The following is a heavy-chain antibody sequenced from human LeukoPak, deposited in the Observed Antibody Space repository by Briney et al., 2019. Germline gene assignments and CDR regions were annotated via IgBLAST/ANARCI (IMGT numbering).Heavy chain of an antibody. V-gene: IGHV3-23*01. J-gene: IGHJ4*02. CDR2: ISGSGGST. CDR1: GFTFSSYA. D-gene: IGHD3-22*01. CDR3: AKTPSLTTMIVVVITNYFDY. Sequence: GGSLRLSCAASGFTFSSYAMSWVRQAPGKGLEWVSAISGSGGSTYYADSVKGRFTISRDNSKNTLYLQMNSLRAEDTAVYYCAKTPSLTTMIVVVITNYFDYWGQGTLVTVSS.